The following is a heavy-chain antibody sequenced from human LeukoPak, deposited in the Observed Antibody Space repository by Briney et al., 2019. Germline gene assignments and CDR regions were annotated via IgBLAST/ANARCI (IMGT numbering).Heavy chain of an antibody. CDR3: AHSGTVVVPAATLQFDY. Sequence: SGPTLVKPTQTLTLTCTFSGFSLSTRGVGVGWIRQPPGKALEWLALIYWDDDKRYSPSLKSRLTITKDTSKNQVVLTMTNMDPVDTATYYCAHSGTVVVPAATLQFDYWGQGTLVTVSS. J-gene: IGHJ4*02. CDR1: GFSLSTRGVG. D-gene: IGHD2-2*01. CDR2: IYWDDDK. V-gene: IGHV2-5*02.